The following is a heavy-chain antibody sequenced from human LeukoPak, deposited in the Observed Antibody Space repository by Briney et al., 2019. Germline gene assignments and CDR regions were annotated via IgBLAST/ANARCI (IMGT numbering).Heavy chain of an antibody. CDR3: AGDNSAPGNNYYYYMDV. CDR1: GFTFSSYW. J-gene: IGHJ6*03. Sequence: GGSLRLSCAASGFTFSSYWMSWVRQAPGKGLEWVANIKQDGSEKYYVDSVKGRFTISRDNAKNSLYLQMNSLRAEDTAVYYCAGDNSAPGNNYYYYMDVWGKGTTVTVSS. CDR2: IKQDGSEK. V-gene: IGHV3-7*01. D-gene: IGHD1/OR15-1a*01.